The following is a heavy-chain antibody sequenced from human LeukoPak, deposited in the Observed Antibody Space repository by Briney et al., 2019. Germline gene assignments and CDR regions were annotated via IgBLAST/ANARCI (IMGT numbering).Heavy chain of an antibody. CDR2: ISWSSGSI. CDR1: GCTFDDYA. Sequence: SLRLSCAASGCTFDDYAMHWVRHAPRPGQDLVSVISWSSGSIGYADSVQGRFTISRDNAKISLYLQMNSLRAEDTALYYCAEAPGPPLGFSYYFDYGGQGTLVTVSS. CDR3: AEAPGPPLGFSYYFDY. V-gene: IGHV3-9*01. J-gene: IGHJ4*02. D-gene: IGHD6-6*01.